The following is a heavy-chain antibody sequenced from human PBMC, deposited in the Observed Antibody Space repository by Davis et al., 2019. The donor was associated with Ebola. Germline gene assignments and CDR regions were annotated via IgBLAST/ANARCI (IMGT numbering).Heavy chain of an antibody. D-gene: IGHD6-19*01. CDR3: ARQPRYSSGWGTYYYYGMDV. V-gene: IGHV4-39*01. Sequence: MPSETLSLTCTVSGGSISSSSYYWGWIRQPPGKGLEWIGSIYYSGSTNYNPSLKSRVTISVDTSKNQFSLKLSSVTAADTAVYYCARQPRYSSGWGTYYYYGMDVWGQGTTVTVSS. J-gene: IGHJ6*02. CDR2: IYYSGST. CDR1: GGSISSSSYY.